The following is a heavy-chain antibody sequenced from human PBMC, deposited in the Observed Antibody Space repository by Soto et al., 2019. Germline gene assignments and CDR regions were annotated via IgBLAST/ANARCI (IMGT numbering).Heavy chain of an antibody. V-gene: IGHV1-69*13. D-gene: IGHD3-10*01. CDR2: IIPIFGTA. CDR3: ARDPLSPGHQTMYLASGSFDY. CDR1: GGTFSSYA. Sequence: SVKVSCKASGGTFSSYAISWVRQAPGQGLEWMGGIIPIFGTANYAQKFQGRVTITADGSTSTAYMELSSLRSEDTAVYYCARDPLSPGHQTMYLASGSFDYWGQGTLVTVSS. J-gene: IGHJ4*02.